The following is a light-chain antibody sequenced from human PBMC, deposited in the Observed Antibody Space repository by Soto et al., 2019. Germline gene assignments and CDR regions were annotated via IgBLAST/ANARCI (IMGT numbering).Light chain of an antibody. J-gene: IGKJ5*01. CDR3: QQYGSSPST. CDR2: DAS. V-gene: IGKV3D-20*01. Sequence: GVSQSPSTLSLSTGERATLSCGASQSVSSSYLAWYQQKPGLAPRLLIYDASSRATGIPDRFGGSGSGTDFTLTISRLEPEDFAVYYCQQYGSSPSTFAQGTRLAI. CDR1: QSVSSSY.